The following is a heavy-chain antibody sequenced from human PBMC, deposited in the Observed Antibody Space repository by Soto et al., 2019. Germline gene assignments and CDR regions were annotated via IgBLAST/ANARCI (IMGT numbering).Heavy chain of an antibody. D-gene: IGHD2-8*01. CDR3: ARDVSPGTSPLYLDAFDI. CDR1: GFTFGSYW. V-gene: IGHV3-7*05. CDR2: IKRDGSEK. J-gene: IGHJ3*02. Sequence: EAQLVESGGGLVQPGGSLRLSCEASGFTFGSYWMTWVRQAPGKGLEWVANIKRDGSEKSYLDSVRGRFTISRDNVGNSLSLQMNSLRVEDTALYYWARDVSPGTSPLYLDAFDIWGQGTRVTVSS.